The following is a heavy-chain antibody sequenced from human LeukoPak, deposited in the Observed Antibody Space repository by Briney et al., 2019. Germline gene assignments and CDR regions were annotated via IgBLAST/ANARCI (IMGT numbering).Heavy chain of an antibody. CDR3: ARAPFNRITMVRGVIGWFDP. CDR2: IIPILGAA. J-gene: IGHJ5*02. CDR1: GGTFSSYA. V-gene: IGHV1-69*13. Sequence: SVKVSCKASGGTFSSYAISWVRQAPGQGLEWMGGIIPILGAANYAQKFQGRVTITVDESTSTAYMELSSLRSEDTAVYYCARAPFNRITMVRGVIGWFDPWGQGTLVTVSS. D-gene: IGHD3-10*01.